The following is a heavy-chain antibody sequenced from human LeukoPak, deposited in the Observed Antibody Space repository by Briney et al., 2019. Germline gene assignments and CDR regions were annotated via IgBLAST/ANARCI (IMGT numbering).Heavy chain of an antibody. CDR3: AKQPHYYGSGSYFDY. CDR1: GFTFSSYA. V-gene: IGHV3-23*01. Sequence: GGSLRLSCAASGFTFSSYAMSWVRQAPGKGLEWVSAISGSGGSTYYADSVKGRFTISRDNSKNMLYLQMNSLRAEDTAVYYCAKQPHYYGSGSYFDYWGQGTLVTVSS. D-gene: IGHD3-10*01. CDR2: ISGSGGST. J-gene: IGHJ4*02.